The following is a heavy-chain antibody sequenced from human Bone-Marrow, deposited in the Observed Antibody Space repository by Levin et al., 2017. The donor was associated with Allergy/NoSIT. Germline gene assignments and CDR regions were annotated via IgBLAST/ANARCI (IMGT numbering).Heavy chain of an antibody. Sequence: AASVKVSCAASGFTISNYGMNWVRQAPGKGLEWLSYITSRTDSVYYADSVKGRFTVSRDIAKSSLYLQMNSLRDEDTALYYCARDTWGGPDYWGQGTLVTVSS. CDR3: ARDTWGGPDY. J-gene: IGHJ4*02. D-gene: IGHD1-26*01. V-gene: IGHV3-48*02. CDR1: GFTISNYG. CDR2: ITSRTDSV.